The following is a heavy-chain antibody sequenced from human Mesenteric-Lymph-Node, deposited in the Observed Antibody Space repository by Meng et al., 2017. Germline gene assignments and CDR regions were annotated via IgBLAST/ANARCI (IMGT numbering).Heavy chain of an antibody. J-gene: IGHJ5*02. Sequence: VWRVESGGGLVKAGGSLRLSCAASGFTFSDYYITWIRQPPGQGLEWLASVSPTSGSLYFADSVKGRFSISRDNAKNSVSLQMTRLRVEDTAVYYCARDHGSLNWFDPWGQGTLVTVSS. CDR2: VSPTSGSL. V-gene: IGHV3-11*04. CDR3: ARDHGSLNWFDP. D-gene: IGHD6-25*01. CDR1: GFTFSDYY.